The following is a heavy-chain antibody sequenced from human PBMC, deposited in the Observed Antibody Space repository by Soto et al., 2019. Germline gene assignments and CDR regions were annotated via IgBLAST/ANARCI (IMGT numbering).Heavy chain of an antibody. J-gene: IGHJ4*02. CDR3: ASGDYGDYQYYFDY. V-gene: IGHV4-39*01. D-gene: IGHD4-17*01. Sequence: QLQLQESGPGLVKPSETLSLTCTVSGGSISSSSYYWGWIRQPPGKGLEWIGSIYYSGSTYYNPSLKSRVTISVDTSKNQFSLKLSSVTAADTAVYYCASGDYGDYQYYFDYWGQGTLVTVSS. CDR2: IYYSGST. CDR1: GGSISSSSYY.